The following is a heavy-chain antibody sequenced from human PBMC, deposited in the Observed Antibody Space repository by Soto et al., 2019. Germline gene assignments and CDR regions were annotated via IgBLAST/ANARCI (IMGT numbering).Heavy chain of an antibody. V-gene: IGHV1-2*04. J-gene: IGHJ6*02. CDR2: INPNSGGT. CDR3: ARCKNFYYGMDV. CDR1: GYTFTGYY. Sequence: GPSVKVSCKASGYTFTGYYMHWVRQAPGQGLEWMGWINPNSGGTNYAQKFQGWVTMTRDTSISTAYMELSRLRSDDTAVYYCARCKNFYYGMDVWGQGTTVTVSS.